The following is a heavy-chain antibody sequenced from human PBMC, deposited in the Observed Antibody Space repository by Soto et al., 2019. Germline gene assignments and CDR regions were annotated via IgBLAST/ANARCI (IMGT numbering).Heavy chain of an antibody. V-gene: IGHV3-23*01. D-gene: IGHD6-13*01. Sequence: EVQLLDSGGGLVQPGGSLRLSCAASGFTFSSDAMSWVRQSPGTGLEWVSTISGSGGATYYADSVKGRFTISRDNSKNTLSGQMTSLRAEDTALYYCAKRPGYSSSSFYFDYWGQGTLVTVSS. CDR2: ISGSGGAT. CDR3: AKRPGYSSSSFYFDY. J-gene: IGHJ4*02. CDR1: GFTFSSDA.